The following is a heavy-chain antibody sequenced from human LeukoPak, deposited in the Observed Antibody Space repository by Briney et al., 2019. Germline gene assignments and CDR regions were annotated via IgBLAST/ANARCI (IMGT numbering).Heavy chain of an antibody. J-gene: IGHJ4*02. CDR3: ARQGRGYGGTFDY. V-gene: IGHV4-59*01. D-gene: IGHD3-16*01. CDR2: IYYSGST. CDR1: SGSISSYY. Sequence: SETLSLTCTVSSGSISSYYWSWIRQPPGKGLEWIAYIYYSGSTNYNPSLKRRVTISVDTSKNQFSLKLSSVTAADTAVYYCARQGRGYGGTFDYWGQGTLVTVSS.